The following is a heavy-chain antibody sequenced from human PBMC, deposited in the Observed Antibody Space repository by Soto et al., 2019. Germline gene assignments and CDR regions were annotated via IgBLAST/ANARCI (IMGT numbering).Heavy chain of an antibody. CDR1: GYTFTNYY. CDR3: AVHSGGFDY. J-gene: IGHJ4*02. CDR2: IIPIVGTA. V-gene: IGHV1-69*13. Sequence: SVKVSCKASGYTFTNYYIHWVRQAPGQGLEWMAVIIPIVGTANYAQKFQGRVTIAADESTSTAYMELSSLRSEDTAVYYCAVHSGGFDYWGQG. D-gene: IGHD2-15*01.